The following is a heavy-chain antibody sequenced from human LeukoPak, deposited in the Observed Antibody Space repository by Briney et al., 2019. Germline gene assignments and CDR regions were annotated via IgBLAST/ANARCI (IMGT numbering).Heavy chain of an antibody. Sequence: GGSLRLSCAASGFTFSSYWMHWVRQAPGKGLVWVSHINSDGSSTNYADSVKGRFTIPRDNAKNTLYLQMNSLRAEDTAVYYCARTGIAARPTVWFDPWGQGTLVTVSS. V-gene: IGHV3-74*01. CDR2: INSDGSST. CDR1: GFTFSSYW. CDR3: ARTGIAARPTVWFDP. D-gene: IGHD6-6*01. J-gene: IGHJ5*02.